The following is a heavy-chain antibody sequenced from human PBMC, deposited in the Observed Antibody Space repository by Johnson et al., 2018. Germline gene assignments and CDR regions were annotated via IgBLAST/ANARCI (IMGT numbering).Heavy chain of an antibody. J-gene: IGHJ3*02. CDR2: INWNSVSI. CDR3: TKGVADAFDI. CDR1: GFTFDDYA. Sequence: EVQLVESGGGLVQPGRSLRLSCAAYGFTFDDYAMHWVRQAPGKGLEWVAGINWNSVSIGYGDSVKGRFTISRDNAKNSLYLQRNSLRAEDTASYYCTKGVADAFDIWAKGQWSLSLQ. D-gene: IGHD2-15*01. V-gene: IGHV3-9*01.